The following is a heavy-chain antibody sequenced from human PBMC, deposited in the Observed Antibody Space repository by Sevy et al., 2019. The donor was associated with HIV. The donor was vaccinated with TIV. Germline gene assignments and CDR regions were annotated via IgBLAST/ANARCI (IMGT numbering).Heavy chain of an antibody. J-gene: IGHJ6*02. CDR3: AKDIPPAPPPVNCYSYYYYFYGLDV. D-gene: IGHD2-21*02. CDR1: GFPFNDHA. V-gene: IGHV3-9*01. Sequence: GGSLRLSCAASGFPFNDHAMHWVRQVPGKGLEWVSGISWNSRNIGYADSVKGRFTISRDNARHFVYLEMNSLRPEDTAFYYCAKDIPPAPPPVNCYSYYYYFYGLDVWGQGTTVTVSS. CDR2: ISWNSRNI.